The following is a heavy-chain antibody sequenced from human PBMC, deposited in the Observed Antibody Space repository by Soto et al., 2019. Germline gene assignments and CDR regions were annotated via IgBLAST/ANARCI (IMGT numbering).Heavy chain of an antibody. CDR2: XXXSGTT. CDR3: AKSREFDY. Sequence: PSXTLSLTCGVSGXSLSGATYSWNWIRQPPGXXXXXXXXXXXSGTTYYNPSLKSRVTISIDVSKNQFSLSLRSLTAADTAVYYCAKSREFDYWSQGTLVTVSS. V-gene: IGHV4-30-2*01. J-gene: IGHJ4*02. CDR1: GXSLSGATYS.